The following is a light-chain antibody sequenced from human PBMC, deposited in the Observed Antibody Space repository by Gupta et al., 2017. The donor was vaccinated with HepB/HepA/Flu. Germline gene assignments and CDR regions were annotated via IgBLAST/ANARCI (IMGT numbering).Light chain of an antibody. CDR1: QSISSY. CDR3: LQSYSTLRS. Sequence: IQMTQSPSSLSASVGDRVTITCRASQSISSYLNWYQQKPGKAPKLLIYAASSLQSGVPSRFSGSGSGTDFTLTISRLQPEDFATYYCLQSYSTLRSFGQGTKMEIK. CDR2: AAS. J-gene: IGKJ2*03. V-gene: IGKV1-39*01.